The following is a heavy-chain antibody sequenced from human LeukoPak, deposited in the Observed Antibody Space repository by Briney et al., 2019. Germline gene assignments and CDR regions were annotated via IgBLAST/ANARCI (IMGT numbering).Heavy chain of an antibody. D-gene: IGHD3-16*01. J-gene: IGHJ3*01. V-gene: IGHV3-48*02. Sequence: GGSVRLSCAASGFTFSSYPMNWVRQTPGKGLEWVSHIRSDSSTIAYADSVKGRFAISRDNAKNSLFLQINSLRDEDTAVYYCARDDQFGFDVWGQGTMVTVSS. CDR2: IRSDSSTI. CDR1: GFTFSSYP. CDR3: ARDDQFGFDV.